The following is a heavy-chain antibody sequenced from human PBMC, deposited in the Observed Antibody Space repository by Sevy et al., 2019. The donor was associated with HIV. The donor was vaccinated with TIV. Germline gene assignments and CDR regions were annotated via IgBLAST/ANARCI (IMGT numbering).Heavy chain of an antibody. V-gene: IGHV3-21*03. Sequence: GGSLRLSCAASGFTFSSYTMDWVRQAPGKGLEWVSSIIIGSNYIYYADSLKGRFTISRDNAKNSVFLQMHSLRAEDTVLYYCGRRGGLTDDGFDIWGQGTMVTVSS. J-gene: IGHJ3*02. CDR2: IIIGSNYI. D-gene: IGHD3-16*01. CDR3: GRRGGLTDDGFDI. CDR1: GFTFSSYT.